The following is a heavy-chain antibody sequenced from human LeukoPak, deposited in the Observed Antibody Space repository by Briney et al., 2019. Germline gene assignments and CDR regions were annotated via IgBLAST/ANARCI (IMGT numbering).Heavy chain of an antibody. CDR3: ATVQFLEWLPD. CDR2: ISTRGTTI. D-gene: IGHD3-3*01. V-gene: IGHV3-11*04. J-gene: IGHJ4*02. Sequence: GGSLRLSCTASGFTFSDYYMSWIRQAPGKGLEWISYISTRGTTIYYADSVKGRFTIPRDNANNSLFLQMNSLRVEDTAFYYCATVQFLEWLPDWGQGTLVTVSP. CDR1: GFTFSDYY.